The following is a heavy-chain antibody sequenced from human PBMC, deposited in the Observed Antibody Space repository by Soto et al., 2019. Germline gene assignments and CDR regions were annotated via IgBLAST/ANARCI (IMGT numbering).Heavy chain of an antibody. D-gene: IGHD3-22*01. CDR2: IKQDGSEK. CDR1: GFTFSSYW. J-gene: IGHJ6*02. V-gene: IGHV3-7*05. Sequence: GGSLRLSCAASGFTFSSYWMSWVRQAPGKGLEWVANIKQDGSEKYYVDSVKGRFTISRDNAKNSLYLQMNSLRAEDTAVYYCARDGEYYDSSDDGMDVWGQGTTVTVSS. CDR3: ARDGEYYDSSDDGMDV.